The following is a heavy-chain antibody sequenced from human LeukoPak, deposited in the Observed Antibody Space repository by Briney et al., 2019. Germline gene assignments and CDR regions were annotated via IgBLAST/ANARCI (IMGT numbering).Heavy chain of an antibody. CDR3: ALGGSYYLHLDY. Sequence: SGTLSLTCTVSGGSISSSSYYWGWIRQPPGKGLEWIGSIYYSGSTYYNPSLKSRVTISVDTSKNQFSLKLSSVTAADTAVYYCALGGSYYLHLDYWGQGTLVTVSS. J-gene: IGHJ4*02. V-gene: IGHV4-39*01. CDR2: IYYSGST. CDR1: GGSISSSSYY. D-gene: IGHD1-26*01.